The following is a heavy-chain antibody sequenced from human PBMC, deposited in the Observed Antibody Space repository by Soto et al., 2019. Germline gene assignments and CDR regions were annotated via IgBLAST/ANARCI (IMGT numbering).Heavy chain of an antibody. CDR2: IYYSGST. Sequence: QVQLQESGPGLVKPSQTLSLTCTVSGGSISSGDYYWSWIRQPPGKGLEWIGYIYYSGSTYYNPSLKSRVTISVDTSKNQFSLKLSSVTAADTAVYYCARTGFSGYQIHYYGMDVWGQGTTVTVSS. J-gene: IGHJ6*02. CDR3: ARTGFSGYQIHYYGMDV. V-gene: IGHV4-30-4*01. D-gene: IGHD3-22*01. CDR1: GGSISSGDYY.